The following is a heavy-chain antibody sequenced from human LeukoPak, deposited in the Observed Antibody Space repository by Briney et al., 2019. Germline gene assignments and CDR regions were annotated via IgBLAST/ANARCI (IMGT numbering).Heavy chain of an antibody. J-gene: IGHJ6*04. Sequence: GGTLRLSCAASGLTFSSYGMVWVRQAPGKGLEWLSHISSTSITIKYADSVKGRFTISRDNAKNSVYLQMHSLRVDDTAMYYCAREWDVWGKGTTVTVSS. CDR2: ISSTSITI. V-gene: IGHV3-48*01. CDR1: GLTFSSYG. CDR3: AREWDV.